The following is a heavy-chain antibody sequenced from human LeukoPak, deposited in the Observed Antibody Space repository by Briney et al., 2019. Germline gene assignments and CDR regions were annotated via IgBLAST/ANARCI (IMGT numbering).Heavy chain of an antibody. CDR2: IRSDGSNK. J-gene: IGHJ4*02. CDR1: GFTFRNYG. V-gene: IGHV3-30*02. D-gene: IGHD2-15*01. CDR3: AKGFLSYCSGGNCYPFYFDY. Sequence: PGGSQRLSCAASGFTFRNYGMHWVRQAPGKGLEWVAFIRSDGSNKFYADSVKGPFTISRDNSKNTLYLQMNSLRAEDTALYYCAKGFLSYCSGGNCYPFYFDYWGQGTLVTVSS.